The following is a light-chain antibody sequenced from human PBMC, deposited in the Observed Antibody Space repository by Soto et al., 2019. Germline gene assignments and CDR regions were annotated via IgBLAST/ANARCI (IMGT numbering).Light chain of an antibody. CDR3: QQYGSSIT. V-gene: IGKV3-15*01. Sequence: EIEMTQSPATLSLAPGERATLSCRASESVSTNLAWYQQKAGQAPRLLIYGASTRATGIPARFSGSGSGTEFTLTISSLQSEDFAVFYCQQYGSSITFGQGTRLEIK. CDR1: ESVSTN. J-gene: IGKJ5*01. CDR2: GAS.